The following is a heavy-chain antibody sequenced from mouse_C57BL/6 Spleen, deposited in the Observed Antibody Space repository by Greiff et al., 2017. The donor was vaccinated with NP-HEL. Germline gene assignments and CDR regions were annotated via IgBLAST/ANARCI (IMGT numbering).Heavy chain of an antibody. Sequence: VQLQQPGAELVRPGSSVKLSCKASGYTFTSYWMHWVKQRPIQGLEWIGNIDPSDSETHYNQKFKDKATLTVDKSSSTAYMQLSSLTSEDSAVYYCARGGLRGGAWFAYWGQGTLVTVSA. J-gene: IGHJ3*01. CDR3: ARGGLRGGAWFAY. D-gene: IGHD2-4*01. CDR2: IDPSDSET. CDR1: GYTFTSYW. V-gene: IGHV1-52*01.